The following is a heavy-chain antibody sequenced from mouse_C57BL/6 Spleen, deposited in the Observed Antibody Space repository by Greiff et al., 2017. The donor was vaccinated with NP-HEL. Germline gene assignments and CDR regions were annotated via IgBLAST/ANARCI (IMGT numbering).Heavy chain of an antibody. CDR1: GYAFTNYL. Sequence: QVQLKESGAELVRPGTSVKVSCKASGYAFTNYLIEWVKQRPGQGLEWIGVINPGSGGTNYNEKFKGKATLPADKSSSTAYMQLSSLTSEDSAVYVCARGTTVVAGAMDYWGQGTSGTVSS. V-gene: IGHV1-54*01. CDR2: INPGSGGT. CDR3: ARGTTVVAGAMDY. J-gene: IGHJ4*01. D-gene: IGHD1-1*01.